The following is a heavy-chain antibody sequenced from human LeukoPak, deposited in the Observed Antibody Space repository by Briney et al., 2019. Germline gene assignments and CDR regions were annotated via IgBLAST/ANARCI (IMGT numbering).Heavy chain of an antibody. V-gene: IGHV4-31*03. CDR2: IYYTGST. Sequence: SSQTLSLTCTVSGGSVSSSGHHWSWVRQLPGKGLEWIGYIYYTGSTYYNPSLKSRLTISEDRSKNQSSLRLTSVTAADTALYYCARSGTSFSDTFDYWGQGTLVTVSS. J-gene: IGHJ4*02. CDR1: GGSVSSSGHH. D-gene: IGHD2/OR15-2a*01. CDR3: ARSGTSFSDTFDY.